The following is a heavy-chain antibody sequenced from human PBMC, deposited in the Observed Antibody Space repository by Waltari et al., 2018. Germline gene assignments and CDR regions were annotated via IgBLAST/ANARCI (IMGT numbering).Heavy chain of an antibody. CDR2: IYPGASDT. CDR3: ARQDDRLVGGVDP. D-gene: IGHD1-26*01. CDR1: GYSFTSYW. Sequence: VQLVQSGAEVKKPGESLKISCKGSGYSFTSYWIGWVRQMPGKGLEWMGIIYPGASDTRYSPSFQGQVTISADTSISTSYLQWSSLKASDTAMYYCARQDDRLVGGVDPWGQGTLVTVSS. J-gene: IGHJ5*02. V-gene: IGHV5-51*01.